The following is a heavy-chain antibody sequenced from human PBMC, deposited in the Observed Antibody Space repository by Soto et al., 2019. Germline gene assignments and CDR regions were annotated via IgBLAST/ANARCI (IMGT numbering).Heavy chain of an antibody. CDR3: AREYGSGSYYNYYYYYYYMDV. CDR2: IIPILGIA. V-gene: IGHV1-69*02. D-gene: IGHD3-10*01. Sequence: GASVKVSCKASGGTFSSYTISWVRQAPGQGLEWMGRIIPILGIANYAQKFQGRVTITADKSTSTAYMELSSLRSEDTAVYYCAREYGSGSYYNYYYYYYYMDVWGKGTTVTVSS. CDR1: GGTFSSYT. J-gene: IGHJ6*03.